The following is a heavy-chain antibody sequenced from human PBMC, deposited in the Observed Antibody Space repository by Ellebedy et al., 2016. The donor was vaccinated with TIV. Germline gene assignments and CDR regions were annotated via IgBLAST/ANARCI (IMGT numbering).Heavy chain of an antibody. J-gene: IGHJ6*03. CDR2: IYSSGST. V-gene: IGHV4-59*12. Sequence: SETLSLXXTVSGGSISSYYWSWIRQPPGKGLEWIGYIYSSGSTNYNPSLRSRITISVDTSKNQFSLKLSSVTAADTAVYYCARGHLRRTAMVSGRIMDVWGKGTTVTVSS. CDR1: GGSISSYY. CDR3: ARGHLRRTAMVSGRIMDV. D-gene: IGHD5-18*01.